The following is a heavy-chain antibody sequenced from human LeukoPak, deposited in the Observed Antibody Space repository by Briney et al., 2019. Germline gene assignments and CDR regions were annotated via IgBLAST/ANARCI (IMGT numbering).Heavy chain of an antibody. CDR1: GGSISSSTYY. CDR3: ARLGDSAMVRYFDY. V-gene: IGHV4-39*01. Sequence: SETLSLACTVSGGSISSSTYYWGWIRQPPGKGLEWIGGIYYTGSTYSTPSLKSRATISVDTSKNQFSLRLTSVTAADTAVYYCARLGDSAMVRYFDYWGQGTLVTVSP. J-gene: IGHJ4*02. CDR2: IYYTGST. D-gene: IGHD5-18*01.